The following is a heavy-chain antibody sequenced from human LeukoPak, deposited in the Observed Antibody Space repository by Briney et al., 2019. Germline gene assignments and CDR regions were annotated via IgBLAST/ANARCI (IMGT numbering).Heavy chain of an antibody. D-gene: IGHD3-9*01. CDR3: AKGDDILTGYYEY. Sequence: GGSLRLSCAASGFTISSYAMSWVRQAPGKGLEWVSAISGSGGSTYYADSVKGRFTISRDNSKNTLYLQMNSLRAEDTAVYYCAKGDDILTGYYEYWGQGTLVTVSS. CDR1: GFTISSYA. CDR2: ISGSGGST. J-gene: IGHJ4*02. V-gene: IGHV3-23*01.